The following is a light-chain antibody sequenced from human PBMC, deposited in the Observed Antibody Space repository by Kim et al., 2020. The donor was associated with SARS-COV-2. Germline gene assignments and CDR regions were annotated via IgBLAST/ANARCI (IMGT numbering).Light chain of an antibody. CDR2: DAS. J-gene: IGKJ4*02. CDR3: EKYSRSFRT. Sequence: CPGGKTTPSCRGRQSGCTDYLAWYKKRPGQAPRLLTYDASSRATGIPDRCRGSGSGTEFTLTISGLEPEDIAEYNTEKYSRSFRTFGEGAKSEIK. V-gene: IGKV3-20*01. CDR1: QSGCTDY.